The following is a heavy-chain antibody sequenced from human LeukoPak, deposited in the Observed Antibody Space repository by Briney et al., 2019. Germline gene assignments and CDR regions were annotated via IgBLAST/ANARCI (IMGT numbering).Heavy chain of an antibody. V-gene: IGHV1-46*01. CDR3: ARVEYYYDSSGLSGYYGMDV. Sequence: ASVKVSCKASGYTFTSYYMHWVRQAPGQGLEWMGIINPSGGSTSYAQKFQGRVTMTRDTSTSTVYMELSSLRSEDTAVYYCARVEYYYDSSGLSGYYGMDVWGQGTTVTVSS. CDR2: INPSGGST. D-gene: IGHD3-22*01. J-gene: IGHJ6*02. CDR1: GYTFTSYY.